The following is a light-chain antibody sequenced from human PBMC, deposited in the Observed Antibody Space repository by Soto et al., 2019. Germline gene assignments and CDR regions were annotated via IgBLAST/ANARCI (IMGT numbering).Light chain of an antibody. V-gene: IGLV2-23*01. CDR1: SSDVGSYNL. Sequence: QSALTQPASVSGSPGQSITISCTGTSSDVGSYNLVSWYQQHPGKAPKLMIYEGSKRPSGVSNRFSGSKSGNTASLTISGLHADDEADYYCCSYAGSSTVFGGGTKLTVL. CDR2: EGS. J-gene: IGLJ2*01. CDR3: CSYAGSSTV.